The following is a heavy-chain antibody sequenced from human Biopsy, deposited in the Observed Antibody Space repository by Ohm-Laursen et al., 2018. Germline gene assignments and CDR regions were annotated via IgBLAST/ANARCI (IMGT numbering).Heavy chain of an antibody. J-gene: IGHJ1*01. CDR1: EGTFSNYG. V-gene: IGHV1-69*06. D-gene: IGHD3-9*01. CDR2: NIPILGTG. Sequence: SVKVSCKAPEGTFSNYGVNWARQAPGQGLEWLGGNIPILGTGNYAQKFQDRVTVAAYTSTSTATMELRSLRSDDTAVYYCATKLTGYFHHWGQGTLVIVSS. CDR3: ATKLTGYFHH.